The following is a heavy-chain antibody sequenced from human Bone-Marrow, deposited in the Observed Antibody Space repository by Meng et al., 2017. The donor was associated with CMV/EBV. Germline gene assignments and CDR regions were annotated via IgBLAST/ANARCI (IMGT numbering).Heavy chain of an antibody. J-gene: IGHJ3*02. V-gene: IGHV3-21*01. Sequence: GGSLRLSCAPSGFTFSTYTLHWVRQAPGKGLEWVASISSSRSYINYADSVKGRFTISRDNAKNSLYLQLSSLRADDTAVYYCARERLYQPLWGDALDIWGQGTMVTVS. D-gene: IGHD2-2*01. CDR1: GFTFSTYT. CDR3: ARERLYQPLWGDALDI. CDR2: ISSSRSYI.